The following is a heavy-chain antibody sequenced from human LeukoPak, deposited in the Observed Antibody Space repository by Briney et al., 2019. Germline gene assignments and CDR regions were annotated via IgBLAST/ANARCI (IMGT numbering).Heavy chain of an antibody. CDR1: SDSISTYY. Sequence: KPPETLSLTCTVSSDSISTYYWSWIRQPPGKGLEWIGYMYYSGSTNYNPSLKSRVTISLDTPKNQFSLRLNSVTAADTAVYYCARGVAGYGPYDYWGQGTLVTVSS. V-gene: IGHV4-59*01. CDR3: ARGVAGYGPYDY. J-gene: IGHJ4*02. D-gene: IGHD5-12*01. CDR2: MYYSGST.